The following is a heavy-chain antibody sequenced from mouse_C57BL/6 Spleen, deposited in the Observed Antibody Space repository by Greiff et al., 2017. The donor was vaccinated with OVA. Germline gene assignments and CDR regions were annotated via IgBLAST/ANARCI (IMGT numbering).Heavy chain of an antibody. Sequence: VKLQESGAELVRPGTSVKVSCKASGYAFTNYLIEWVKQRPGQGLEWIGEINPGSGGTNYNEKFKGKSTLTADNSSSTAYMQLCSLTSEDSAVYFSARRGYYSNCIDYWGQGTTLTVSS. D-gene: IGHD2-5*01. J-gene: IGHJ2*01. CDR2: INPGSGGT. V-gene: IGHV1-54*01. CDR1: GYAFTNYL. CDR3: ARRGYYSNCIDY.